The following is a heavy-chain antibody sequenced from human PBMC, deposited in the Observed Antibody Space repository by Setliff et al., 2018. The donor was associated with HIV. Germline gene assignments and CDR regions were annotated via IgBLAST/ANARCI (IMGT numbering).Heavy chain of an antibody. J-gene: IGHJ3*02. D-gene: IGHD3-22*01. CDR1: GGSISSSSYY. CDR3: ARGDTYYHDSSGYVKSALDCFDI. CDR2: IYYSGST. Sequence: SETLSLTCTVSGGSISSSSYYWSWIRQPPGKGLEWIGYIYYSGSTNYNPSLKSRVTISVDMSKNQFSLKLNSVTAADTAVYHCARGDTYYHDSSGYVKSALDCFDIWGQGTMVTVSS. V-gene: IGHV4-61*05.